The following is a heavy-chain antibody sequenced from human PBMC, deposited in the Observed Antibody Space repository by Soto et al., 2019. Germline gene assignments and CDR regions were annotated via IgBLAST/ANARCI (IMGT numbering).Heavy chain of an antibody. J-gene: IGHJ5*02. CDR1: GGSFSDYK. CDR3: AGGPDYGDYDA. V-gene: IGHV4-34*01. Sequence: QVQLRQWGAGLLKPSETLSLTCVVSGGSFSDYKWTWIRQSPEKGLEWIGERRQNGDTNSKPSLTSRLTMSLDTSKNQFSLHLSSVTSADTAVYFCAGGPDYGDYDAWGQGTLVTVSS. D-gene: IGHD4-17*01. CDR2: RRQNGDT.